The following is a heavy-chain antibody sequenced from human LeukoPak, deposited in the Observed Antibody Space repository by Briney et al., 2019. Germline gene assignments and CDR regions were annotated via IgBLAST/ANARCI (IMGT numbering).Heavy chain of an antibody. CDR2: INHSGST. CDR1: GGSISSGSYY. Sequence: TLSLTCTVSGGSISSGSYYWSWIRQPPGKGLEWIGEINHSGSTNYNPSLKSRVTISVDTSKNQFSLKLSSVTAADTAVYYCASVSPYWFDPWGQGTLVTVSS. V-gene: IGHV4-39*07. CDR3: ASVSPYWFDP. D-gene: IGHD5/OR15-5a*01. J-gene: IGHJ5*02.